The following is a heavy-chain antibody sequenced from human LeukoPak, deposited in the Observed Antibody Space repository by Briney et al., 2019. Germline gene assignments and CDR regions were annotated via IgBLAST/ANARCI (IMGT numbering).Heavy chain of an antibody. V-gene: IGHV4-59*12. CDR1: GGAINSFY. J-gene: IGHJ6*02. CDR3: AGDQYGMDV. Sequence: PSETLSLTCTVSGGAINSFYWNWIRQPPGKGLEGSGDIYYSGTTNSNPSLESRVSMSVETSKNQFSLKLRSVTAADTAVYFCAGDQYGMDVWGQGTTVTVSS. CDR2: IYYSGTT.